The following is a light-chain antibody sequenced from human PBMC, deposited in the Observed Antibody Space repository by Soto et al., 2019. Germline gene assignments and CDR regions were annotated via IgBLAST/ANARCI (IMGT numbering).Light chain of an antibody. CDR1: QSISTY. CDR2: GAS. Sequence: DIQLTQSPSSLSASEGYRVTITCRASQSISTYLNWYQQKGGTAPKLLIYGASSLQSGVPSRFSGSGSGTDFTLTIRSLQPEDFATYYCQQSYGTPRTFGQGTKVEIK. V-gene: IGKV1-39*01. J-gene: IGKJ1*01. CDR3: QQSYGTPRT.